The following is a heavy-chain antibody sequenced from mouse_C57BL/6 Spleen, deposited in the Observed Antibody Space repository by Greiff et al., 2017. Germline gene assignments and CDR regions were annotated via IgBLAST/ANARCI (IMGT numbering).Heavy chain of an antibody. J-gene: IGHJ4*01. Sequence: VKLQQSGAELVRPGSSVKLSCKASGYTFTSYWMHWVKQRPIQGLEWIGNIDPSDSETHYNQKFKDKATLTVDKSSSTAYMQLSSLTSEDSAVYYCARGGTVVRNYAMDYWGQGTSVTVSS. CDR2: IDPSDSET. V-gene: IGHV1-52*01. CDR1: GYTFTSYW. CDR3: ARGGTVVRNYAMDY. D-gene: IGHD1-1*01.